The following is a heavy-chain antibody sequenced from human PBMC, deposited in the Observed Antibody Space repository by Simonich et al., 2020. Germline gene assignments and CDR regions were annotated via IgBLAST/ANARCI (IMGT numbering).Heavy chain of an antibody. D-gene: IGHD7-27*01. Sequence: QVQLVQSGAEVKKPGASVKVSCKASGYTITGSYMHWVRQAPGQGLEGRGRINPNRGGTNDAQKFQGRVTMTRDTSISTAYMELGRLRSDDTAVYYCARGALTGDYYYMDVWGKGTTVTVSS. V-gene: IGHV1-2*02. CDR1: GYTITGSY. CDR3: ARGALTGDYYYMDV. CDR2: INPNRGGT. J-gene: IGHJ6*03.